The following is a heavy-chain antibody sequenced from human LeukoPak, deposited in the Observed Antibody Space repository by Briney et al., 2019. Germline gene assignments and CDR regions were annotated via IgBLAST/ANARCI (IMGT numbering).Heavy chain of an antibody. D-gene: IGHD2-15*01. CDR3: AKDGGNIVVVVAAMHY. V-gene: IGHV3-23*01. CDR2: ISGRGDST. J-gene: IGHJ4*02. Sequence: GGSLRLSCAASGFTFSSYAMSWVRQAQGKGLEWVSSISGRGDSTYYADSVKGRFTISRDNSKNTLYLQMNSLRADDTAVYYCAKDGGNIVVVVAAMHYWGQGALVTVSS. CDR1: GFTFSSYA.